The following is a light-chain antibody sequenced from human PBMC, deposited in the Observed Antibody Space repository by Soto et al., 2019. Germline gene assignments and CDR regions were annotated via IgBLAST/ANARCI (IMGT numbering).Light chain of an antibody. CDR3: AAWDDSLNVLV. J-gene: IGLJ2*01. Sequence: QSVLTQPPSASGTPGQRVTISCSGSSSNIGTNTVHWYQQLSGTAPKLLIYKDSERPSGVPDRVSGSKSGTSASLAISGLQSEDEAEYYCAAWDDSLNVLVFGGGTKSPS. CDR2: KDS. CDR1: SSNIGTNT. V-gene: IGLV1-44*01.